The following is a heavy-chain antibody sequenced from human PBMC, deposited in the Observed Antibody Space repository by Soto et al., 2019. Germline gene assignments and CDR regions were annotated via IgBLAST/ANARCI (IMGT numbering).Heavy chain of an antibody. CDR1: GFTFSRYW. V-gene: IGHV3-74*01. D-gene: IGHD1-26*01. Sequence: EVQLVESGGGLVQPGGSLRLSCAASGFTFSRYWMYWVRQAPGKGLVWVSRINGDGSSTTYADSVKGLFTISRDNANNTLHLQMNSLRAEDTGLYYCESLGGTSRLWYFDLWGRGTLVTVSS. CDR2: INGDGSST. CDR3: ESLGGTSRLWYFDL. J-gene: IGHJ2*01.